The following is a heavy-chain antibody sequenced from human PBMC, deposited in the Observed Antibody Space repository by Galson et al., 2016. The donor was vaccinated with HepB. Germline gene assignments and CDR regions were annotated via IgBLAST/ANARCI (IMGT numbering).Heavy chain of an antibody. CDR2: ISYGGNNK. Sequence: SLRLSCAASGFAFNKYALHWVRQAPGKGLEWLTFISYGGNNKQYADSVKGRFTISIDNSRNTLSLQMNSLRVEDTAVYYCARGPDDYDDLSGTYRYTTFDYWGQGTLVTVSS. J-gene: IGHJ4*02. CDR1: GFAFNKYA. D-gene: IGHD3-16*02. CDR3: ARGPDDYDDLSGTYRYTTFDY. V-gene: IGHV3-30*04.